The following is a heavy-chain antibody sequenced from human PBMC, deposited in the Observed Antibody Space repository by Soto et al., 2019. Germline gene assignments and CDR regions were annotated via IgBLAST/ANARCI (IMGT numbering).Heavy chain of an antibody. Sequence: EVQLVESGGGLVQPGGSLRLSCAASGLSFNIYWMHWVRQVPGKGLVWLARINSDGSHTIYVDSVKGRFTISRDNAKNTVLLQMDSLGAEDAGVYYLVSRKAGIGVWGTGTTVTV. CDR1: GLSFNIYW. CDR2: INSDGSHT. V-gene: IGHV3-74*01. CDR3: VSRKAGIGV. D-gene: IGHD2-2*01. J-gene: IGHJ6*04.